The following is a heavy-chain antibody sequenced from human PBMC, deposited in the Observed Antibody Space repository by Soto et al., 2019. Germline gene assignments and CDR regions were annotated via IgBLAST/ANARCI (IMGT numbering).Heavy chain of an antibody. V-gene: IGHV3-30*18. Sequence: QVQLVESGGGVVQPGRSLRLSCAASGFTFISYGMHWVRQAPGKGLEWVAVISYDGSNKYYADSVKGRFTISRDNSKNTLYLKMNSLRAEDTAVYYCAKGSWDLGYWVQGTLVTVSS. CDR1: GFTFISYG. CDR2: ISYDGSNK. D-gene: IGHD1-26*01. J-gene: IGHJ4*02. CDR3: AKGSWDLGY.